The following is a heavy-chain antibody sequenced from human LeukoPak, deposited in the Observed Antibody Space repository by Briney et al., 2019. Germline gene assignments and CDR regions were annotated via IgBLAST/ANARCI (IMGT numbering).Heavy chain of an antibody. CDR3: ARVNCGGDCNTLGPRVAAFDI. CDR2: IYHSGTT. Sequence: SETLSLTCAVSGGSISSGGCSWRWTRQPPGRGLEWMGYIYHSGTTYYNPSLKSRVTISVDRSKNQFSLKLSSVTAADTAVYYCARVNCGGDCNTLGPRVAAFDIWGQGTMVTVSS. V-gene: IGHV4-30-2*01. J-gene: IGHJ3*02. CDR1: GGSISSGGCS. D-gene: IGHD2-21*02.